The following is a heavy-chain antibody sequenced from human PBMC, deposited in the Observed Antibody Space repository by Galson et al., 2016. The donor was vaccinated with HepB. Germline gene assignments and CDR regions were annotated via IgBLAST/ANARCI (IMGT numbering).Heavy chain of an antibody. D-gene: IGHD3-10*01. CDR3: ARAWGRGRYYYSSGNLNLVGGLDV. CDR2: TYYRSKWYN. V-gene: IGHV6-1*01. Sequence: CAISGDSVSSNNAAWNWIRQSPSRGLEWLGRTYYRSKWYNDYAVSVKSRITVNPDTSKNQFSPHLNSVTPEDTAVYYCARAWGRGRYYYSSGNLNLVGGLDVWGQGTTVGVSS. CDR1: GDSVSSNNAA. J-gene: IGHJ6*02.